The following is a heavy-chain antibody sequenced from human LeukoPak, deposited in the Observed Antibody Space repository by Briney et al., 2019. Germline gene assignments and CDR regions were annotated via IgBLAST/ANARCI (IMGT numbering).Heavy chain of an antibody. CDR3: ARDHDGDFWSGYYGY. Sequence: ASVEVSCKASGYTFTSYGISWVRQAPGQGLEWMGWISAYNGNTNYAQKLQGRVTMTTDTSTSTAYMELRSLRSDDTAVYYCARDHDGDFWSGYYGYWGQGTLVTVSS. CDR1: GYTFTSYG. CDR2: ISAYNGNT. D-gene: IGHD3-3*01. J-gene: IGHJ4*02. V-gene: IGHV1-18*01.